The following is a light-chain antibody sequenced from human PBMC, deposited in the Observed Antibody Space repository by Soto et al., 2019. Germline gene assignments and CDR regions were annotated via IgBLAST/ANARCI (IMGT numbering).Light chain of an antibody. CDR2: AAS. J-gene: IGKJ4*01. V-gene: IGKV1-39*01. CDR3: QQSYSTPVT. CDR1: QSISSY. Sequence: DIQMTQSPSSLSASVGGRVTITCRASQSISSYLNWYQQKPGKAPKLLIYAASSLQSGVPSRFSGSGSGTDFTLTISSLQPEDFETYYCQQSYSTPVTFGGGTKVDIK.